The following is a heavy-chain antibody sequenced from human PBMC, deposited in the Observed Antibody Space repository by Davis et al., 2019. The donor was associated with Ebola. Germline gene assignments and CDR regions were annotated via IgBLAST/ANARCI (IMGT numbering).Heavy chain of an antibody. J-gene: IGHJ6*02. CDR1: GYTFTSYA. CDR2: INAGNGNT. CDR3: ARASHTTMVQGVIDYYYYYGMDV. D-gene: IGHD3-10*01. V-gene: IGHV1-3*01. Sequence: AASVKVSCKASGYTFTSYAMHWVRQAPGQRLEWMGWINAGNGNTKYSQKFQGRVTITRDTSASTAYMELSSLRSEDTAVYYCARASHTTMVQGVIDYYYYYGMDVWGQGTTVTVSS.